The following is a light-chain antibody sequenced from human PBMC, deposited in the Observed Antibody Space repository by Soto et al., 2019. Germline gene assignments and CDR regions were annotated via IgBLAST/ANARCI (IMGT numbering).Light chain of an antibody. V-gene: IGKV3-20*01. CDR3: QQYMSSVT. J-gene: IGKJ1*01. Sequence: EVVLTQSPGSLSLSPGQRATLSCRASQSVDSTFFAWYQKKPAQAPRLLIYGASKRATGIPHRFSGSGSGTDFTLIISRLEPEDFAVYYCQQYMSSVTFGQGTKVEIK. CDR1: QSVDSTF. CDR2: GAS.